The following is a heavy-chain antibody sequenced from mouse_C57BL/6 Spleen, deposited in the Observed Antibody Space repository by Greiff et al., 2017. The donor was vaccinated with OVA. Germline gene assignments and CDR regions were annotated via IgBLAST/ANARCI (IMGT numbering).Heavy chain of an antibody. Sequence: VKLKQSGPELVKPGASVKIPCKASGYTFTDYNMDWVKQSHGKSLEWIGDINPNNGGTIYNQKFKGKATLTVDKSSSTAYMELRSLTSEDTAVYYCARRYYGSRGFDYWGQGTTLTVSS. CDR1: GYTFTDYN. V-gene: IGHV1-18*01. CDR2: INPNNGGT. J-gene: IGHJ2*01. CDR3: ARRYYGSRGFDY. D-gene: IGHD1-1*01.